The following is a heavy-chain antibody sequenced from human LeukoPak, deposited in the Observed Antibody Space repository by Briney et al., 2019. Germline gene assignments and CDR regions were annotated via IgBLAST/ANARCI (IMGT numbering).Heavy chain of an antibody. CDR3: ANSYDSTGGGHFDY. V-gene: IGHV3-23*01. CDR2: ISGSGGST. CDR1: GFTFSSYA. D-gene: IGHD3-22*01. Sequence: GGSLRLSCAASGFTFSSYAMSWVRQAPGKGLEWVSAISGSGGSTYYADSVKGRFTISRDNSKNTLYLQMNGLRAEDTAVYYCANSYDSTGGGHFDYWGEGTLVTVSS. J-gene: IGHJ4*02.